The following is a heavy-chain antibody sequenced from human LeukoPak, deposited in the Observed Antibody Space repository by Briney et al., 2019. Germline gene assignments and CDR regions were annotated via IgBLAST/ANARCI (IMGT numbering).Heavy chain of an antibody. V-gene: IGHV3-23*01. Sequence: PGGSLRLSCAASGFTFSSYGMSWVRQAPGKGLEWVSAISGSGGSTYYAGSVKGRFTISRDNSKNTLYLQMNSLRAEDTAVYYCANWKYYDILTGYPPLNAFDYWGQGTLVTVSS. CDR3: ANWKYYDILTGYPPLNAFDY. D-gene: IGHD3-9*01. CDR1: GFTFSSYG. J-gene: IGHJ4*02. CDR2: ISGSGGST.